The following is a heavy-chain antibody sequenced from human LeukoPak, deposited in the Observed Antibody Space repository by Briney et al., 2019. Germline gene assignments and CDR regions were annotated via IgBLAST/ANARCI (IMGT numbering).Heavy chain of an antibody. Sequence: GGSLRLSCAASGFTFSSYAMSWVRQAPGKGLEWVSAISGSGGSTYYADSVKGRFTISRDNAKNSLYLQMNSLRAEDTAVYYCARDSSGWHTRTFDYWGQGTLVTVSS. D-gene: IGHD6-19*01. CDR2: ISGSGGST. V-gene: IGHV3-23*01. J-gene: IGHJ4*02. CDR1: GFTFSSYA. CDR3: ARDSSGWHTRTFDY.